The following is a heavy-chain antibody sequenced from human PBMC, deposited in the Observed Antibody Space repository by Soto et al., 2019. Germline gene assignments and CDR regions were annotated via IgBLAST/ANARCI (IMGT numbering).Heavy chain of an antibody. CDR3: AKDRYSGTYPTDFDY. CDR2: ISYDGGNE. J-gene: IGHJ4*02. CDR1: GFTFGSYG. V-gene: IGHV3-30*18. D-gene: IGHD1-26*01. Sequence: GGSLRLSCAGSGFTFGSYGIHWVRQAPGKGLEWVALISYDGGNEKYTESVKDRFTIPRDDSHNVAYLQMSSLRTEDTAMYYCAKDRYSGTYPTDFDYWGQGSLVTVSS.